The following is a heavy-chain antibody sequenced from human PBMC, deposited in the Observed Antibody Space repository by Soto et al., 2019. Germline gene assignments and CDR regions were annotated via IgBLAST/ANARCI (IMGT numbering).Heavy chain of an antibody. D-gene: IGHD6-19*01. Sequence: SETLSLTCAVSSGSISSSNWWSWVRQPPGKGLEWIGEIYHSGSTNYNPSLKSRVTISVDKSKNQFPLKLSSVTAADTAVYYCASGDHGSGWSPHFDYWGQGTLVTVSS. CDR2: IYHSGST. V-gene: IGHV4-4*02. CDR3: ASGDHGSGWSPHFDY. CDR1: SGSISSSNW. J-gene: IGHJ4*02.